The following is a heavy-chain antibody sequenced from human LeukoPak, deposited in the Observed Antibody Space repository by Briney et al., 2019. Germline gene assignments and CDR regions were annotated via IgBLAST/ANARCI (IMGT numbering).Heavy chain of an antibody. D-gene: IGHD2-2*01. CDR3: ARGPALPQVKASDY. V-gene: IGHV4-39*01. CDR1: GFSISTSGYY. Sequence: PAGTLSLTCTASGFSISTSGYYWARLRPPPGKGLEWIGNIYYNGNTYYYPYLKSRVSISVDTSKNQFSLKVGSVTAADTAVYFCARGPALPQVKASDYWGQGTLVTVSS. CDR2: IYYNGNT. J-gene: IGHJ4*02.